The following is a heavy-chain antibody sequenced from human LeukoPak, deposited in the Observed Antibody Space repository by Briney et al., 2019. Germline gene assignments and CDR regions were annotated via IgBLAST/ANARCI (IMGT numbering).Heavy chain of an antibody. CDR3: ARDRRGVRGVITSNWFDP. CDR2: IIPILGIA. V-gene: IGHV1-69*04. D-gene: IGHD3-10*01. Sequence: ASVTVSCKASGGTFSSYAISWVRQAPGQGLEWMGRIIPILGIANYAQKFQGRVTITADKSTSTAYMELSSLRSEDTAVYYCARDRRGVRGVITSNWFDPWGQGTLVTASS. CDR1: GGTFSSYA. J-gene: IGHJ5*02.